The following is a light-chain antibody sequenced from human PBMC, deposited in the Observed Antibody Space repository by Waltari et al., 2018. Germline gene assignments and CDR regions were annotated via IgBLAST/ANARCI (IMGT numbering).Light chain of an antibody. CDR3: QVWNSNNDHYV. J-gene: IGLJ1*01. CDR2: NDS. CDR1: NIGSIS. V-gene: IGLV3-21*04. Sequence: YVLTQPPSVSVAPGKTARITCGATNIGSISVHWYQQKPGQAPVWVIYNDSDRPSGSPERVSGSNSGNTATLTSSRVEAGDEADYYCQVWNSNNDHYVFGTGTKVTVL.